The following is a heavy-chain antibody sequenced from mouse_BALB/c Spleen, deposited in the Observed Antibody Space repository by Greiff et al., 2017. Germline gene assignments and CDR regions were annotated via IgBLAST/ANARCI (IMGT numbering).Heavy chain of an antibody. D-gene: IGHD2-3*01. CDR1: GYSFTSYY. J-gene: IGHJ4*01. Sequence: QVQLKQSGPELVKPGASVKISCKASGYSFTSYYIHWVKQRPGQGLEWIGWNFPGSGNTKYNEKFKGKATLTADTSSSTAYMQLSSLTSEDSAVYFCARAWLLRGLYAMDYWGQGTSVTVSS. V-gene: IGHV1-66*01. CDR2: NFPGSGNT. CDR3: ARAWLLRGLYAMDY.